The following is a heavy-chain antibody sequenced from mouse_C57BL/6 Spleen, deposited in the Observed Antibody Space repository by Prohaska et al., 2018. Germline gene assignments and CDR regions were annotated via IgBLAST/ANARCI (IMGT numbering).Heavy chain of an antibody. Sequence: QVQLQQPGAELVRPGTSVKLSCKASGYTFTSYWLHWVKQRPGQGLEWIGVIDPSDSYTNYNQKFKGKATLTVDTSSSTAYMQLSSLTSEDSAVYYCARGNYPYAMDYWGQGTSVTVSS. J-gene: IGHJ4*01. CDR1: GYTFTSYW. CDR2: IDPSDSYT. D-gene: IGHD2-1*01. V-gene: IGHV1-59*01. CDR3: ARGNYPYAMDY.